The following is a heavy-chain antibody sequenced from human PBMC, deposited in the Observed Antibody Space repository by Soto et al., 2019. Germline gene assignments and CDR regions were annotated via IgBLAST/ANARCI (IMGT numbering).Heavy chain of an antibody. CDR2: INHSGST. V-gene: IGHV4-34*01. CDR3: ARGGATRYYYGSGSFFDP. Sequence: QVQLQQWGAGLLKPSETLSLTCAVYGGSFSGYYWSWIRQPPGKGLEWIGEINHSGSTNYNPSLKSRVTISVDTSKNQFSLKLSSVTAADTAVYYCARGGATRYYYGSGSFFDPWGQGTLVTVSS. D-gene: IGHD3-10*01. J-gene: IGHJ5*02. CDR1: GGSFSGYY.